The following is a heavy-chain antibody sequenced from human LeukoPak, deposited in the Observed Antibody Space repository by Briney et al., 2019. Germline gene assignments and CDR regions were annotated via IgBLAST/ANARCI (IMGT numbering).Heavy chain of an antibody. V-gene: IGHV4-59*01. CDR3: ARTATDAFDI. Sequence: PSETLSLTCTVSGGSISSYYWSWIRQPPGKGLEWIGYIYYSGSTNYNPSLKSRVTISVDTSKNQFSLKLSSVTAADTAVYYCARTATDAFDIWGRGTMVTVSS. D-gene: IGHD5-18*01. CDR2: IYYSGST. J-gene: IGHJ3*02. CDR1: GGSISSYY.